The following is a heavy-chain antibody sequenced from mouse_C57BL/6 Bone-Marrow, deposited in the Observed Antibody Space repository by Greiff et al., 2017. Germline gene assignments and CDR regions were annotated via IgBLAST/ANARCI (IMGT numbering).Heavy chain of an antibody. V-gene: IGHV14-4*01. D-gene: IGHD1-3*01. CDR1: GFNIKDDY. J-gene: IGHJ3*01. CDR3: TTPLLKCAY. Sequence: EVQLQQSGAELVRPGASVKLSCTASGFNIKDDYMHWVKQRPEQGLEWIGWIDPENGDTEYASKFQGKATITADTSSNTAYLQLSSLTSEDTAVYYCTTPLLKCAYWGQGTLVTVSA. CDR2: IDPENGDT.